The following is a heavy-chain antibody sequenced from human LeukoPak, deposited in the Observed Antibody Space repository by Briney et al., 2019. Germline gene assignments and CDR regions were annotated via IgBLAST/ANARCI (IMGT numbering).Heavy chain of an antibody. CDR3: ARESSSSWYWGDY. D-gene: IGHD6-13*01. J-gene: IGHJ4*02. CDR1: GHIFTGYY. Sequence: ASVKVSCKASGHIFTGYYIHWVRQAPGQGLEWMGRLNPNNGGTNYAQKFQGRVTMTRDASTTTAYMELTRLRSDDTAVYYCARESSSSWYWGDYWGQGTLVTVSS. CDR2: LNPNNGGT. V-gene: IGHV1-2*06.